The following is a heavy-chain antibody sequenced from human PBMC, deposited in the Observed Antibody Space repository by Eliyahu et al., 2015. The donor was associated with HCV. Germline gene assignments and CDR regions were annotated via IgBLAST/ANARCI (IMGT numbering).Heavy chain of an antibody. CDR3: ARGIGPIDDYGGYYFDY. V-gene: IGHV3-53*01. J-gene: IGHJ4*02. Sequence: EVQLVESGGGLIQPGGSLXLSXAASGFTXSSNYMSWVRQAPGKGLEWVSVIYSGGSTYYADSVKGRFTISRDNSKNTLYLQMNSLRAEDTAVYYCARGIGPIDDYGGYYFDYWGQGTLVTVSS. D-gene: IGHD4-23*01. CDR2: IYSGGST. CDR1: GFTXSSNY.